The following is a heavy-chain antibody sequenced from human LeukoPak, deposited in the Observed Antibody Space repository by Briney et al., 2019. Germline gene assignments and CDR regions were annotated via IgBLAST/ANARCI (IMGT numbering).Heavy chain of an antibody. J-gene: IGHJ4*02. Sequence: PSETLSLTCDLSGVSCGDYYCSWIRQPPGKGLEWIGEIHPHGIFYYNSSLMSRVTISLDTSKTQFSLGLRSVDPADTAFYYCSRGRDRSKAGDHWGPGSLVTVSS. CDR1: GVSCGDYY. D-gene: IGHD5-24*01. V-gene: IGHV4-34*01. CDR3: SRGRDRSKAGDH. CDR2: IHPHGIF.